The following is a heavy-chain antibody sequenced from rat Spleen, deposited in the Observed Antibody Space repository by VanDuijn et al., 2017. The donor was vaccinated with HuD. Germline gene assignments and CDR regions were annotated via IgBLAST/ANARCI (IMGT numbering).Heavy chain of an antibody. Sequence: EVQLQESGPGLVKPSQSLSLTCSVTDYSITSDYWGWVRKFPGNKMEWIGHINYIGFTSYNPSLKSRVPITRDTSKNQFFLQFNSVTTEDTATYYCERYRDSYGHVGIFDYWGQGVMVTVSS. CDR1: DYSITSDY. D-gene: IGHD1-12*01. CDR2: INYIGFT. J-gene: IGHJ2*01. V-gene: IGHV3-1*01. CDR3: ERYRDSYGHVGIFDY.